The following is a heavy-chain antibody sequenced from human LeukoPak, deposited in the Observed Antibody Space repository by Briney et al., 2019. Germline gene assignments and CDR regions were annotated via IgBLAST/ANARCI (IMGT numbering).Heavy chain of an antibody. Sequence: GGSLRLSCAASGFTFSNFWMSWVRQTPGKGLEWVANIKQDGSEKYYVDSVKGRFTISRDNAKNSLFLQMNSLRAEDTAVYYCAKNSNRILNDAFDIWGQGTMVTDSS. CDR3: AKNSNRILNDAFDI. CDR2: IKQDGSEK. D-gene: IGHD4-11*01. V-gene: IGHV3-7*03. CDR1: GFTFSNFW. J-gene: IGHJ3*02.